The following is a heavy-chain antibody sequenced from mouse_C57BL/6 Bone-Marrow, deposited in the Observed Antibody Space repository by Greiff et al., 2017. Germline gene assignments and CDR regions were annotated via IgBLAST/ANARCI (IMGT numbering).Heavy chain of an antibody. V-gene: IGHV14-4*01. CDR2: IDPENGDT. D-gene: IGHD1-1*01. Sequence: VHVKQSGAELVRPGDSVKLSCTASGFNIKDDYMHWVKQRPEQGLEWIGWIDPENGDTEYASKFQGKATITADTSSNTAYLQRSSLTSEDTAVYYCTTVVHYWGQGTTLTVTS. CDR3: TTVVHY. CDR1: GFNIKDDY. J-gene: IGHJ2*01.